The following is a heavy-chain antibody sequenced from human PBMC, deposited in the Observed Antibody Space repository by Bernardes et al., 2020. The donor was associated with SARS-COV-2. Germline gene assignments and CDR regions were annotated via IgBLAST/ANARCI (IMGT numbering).Heavy chain of an antibody. J-gene: IGHJ6*02. V-gene: IGHV3-48*01. CDR3: AREPILDDSGGYGYYYYAMDV. Sequence: GSLSLSCAASGFTFSSEKMNWVRQAPGQGLEWLSFVSSGSDTISYADSVKGRFTISRDNAKNSLYLQMNSLRVEDTAVYYCAREPILDDSGGYGYYYYAMDVWGQGTTVTVFS. D-gene: IGHD2-15*01. CDR2: VSSGSDTI. CDR1: GFTFSSEK.